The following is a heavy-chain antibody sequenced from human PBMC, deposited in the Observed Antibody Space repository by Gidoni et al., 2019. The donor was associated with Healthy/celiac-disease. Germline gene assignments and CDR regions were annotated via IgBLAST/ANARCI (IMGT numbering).Heavy chain of an antibody. J-gene: IGHJ4*02. Sequence: EVQLLESVGGLVQPGGSLRLPSSASGFPFSSYAMSWVRQAPGKGLEWVSALSGSGGSTYYADSVKGRFTITRDNAKNTLYLQMNSMRAEDKAVYYCEKAFSVMVRGVPFDYWGQGTLVTVSS. CDR3: EKAFSVMVRGVPFDY. V-gene: IGHV3-23*01. CDR2: LSGSGGST. D-gene: IGHD3-10*01. CDR1: GFPFSSYA.